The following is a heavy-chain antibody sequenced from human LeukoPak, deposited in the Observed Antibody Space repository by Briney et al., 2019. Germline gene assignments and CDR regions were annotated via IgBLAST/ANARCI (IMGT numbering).Heavy chain of an antibody. CDR3: AKTMVRGVIIIPPFDAFDI. CDR2: ISYDGSNK. CDR1: GFTFSSYG. V-gene: IGHV3-30*18. Sequence: TGGSLRLSCAASGFTFSSYGMHWVRQAPGKGLEWVAVISYDGSNKYYADSVKGRFTISRDNSKNTLYLQMNSLRAEDTAVYYCAKTMVRGVIIIPPFDAFDIWGQGTMVTVSS. J-gene: IGHJ3*02. D-gene: IGHD3-10*01.